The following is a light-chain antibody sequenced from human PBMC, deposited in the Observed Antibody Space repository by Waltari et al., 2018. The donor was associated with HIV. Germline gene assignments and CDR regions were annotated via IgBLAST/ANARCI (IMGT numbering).Light chain of an antibody. V-gene: IGLV1-47*01. J-gene: IGLJ1*01. CDR1: SSNIDNDN. CDR3: VGWDSSLSAYV. CDR2: KNL. Sequence: QSFLTQPPSASGTPGPTVTLSCSGSSSNIDNDNVYRYQQLPRMTPKLLIYKNLLRPSGVPDRFAASKSGTSASLTISGLRSADEADYYCVGWDSSLSAYVFGAGTKVAVL.